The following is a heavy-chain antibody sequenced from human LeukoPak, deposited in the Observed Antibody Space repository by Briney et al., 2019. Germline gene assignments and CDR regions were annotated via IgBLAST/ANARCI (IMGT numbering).Heavy chain of an antibody. Sequence: GGSLRLSCTASGFTFSSYWISWVRQAPGKGLEWVANIKQDESEKFYVDSVKGRFTISRDNGKNSLYLQMNSLRAEDTAVYYCARDPGIPAAGTVGYSDYWGQGTLVTVSS. CDR2: IKQDESEK. CDR1: GFTFSSYW. V-gene: IGHV3-7*01. D-gene: IGHD6-13*01. CDR3: ARDPGIPAAGTVGYSDY. J-gene: IGHJ4*02.